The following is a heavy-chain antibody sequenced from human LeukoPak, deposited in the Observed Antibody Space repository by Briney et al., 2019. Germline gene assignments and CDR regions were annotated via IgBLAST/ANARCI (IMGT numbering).Heavy chain of an antibody. V-gene: IGHV4-39*01. Sequence: PSETLSLTCTVSGGSISSISYYWGWIRQPPGKGLEWIGSIYYSGSKYYNRSLTSRVTISVDTSKNQFSLKLSSVTAADTAVYYCASHRSGSYSYYFDYWGQGPLVTVSS. CDR2: IYYSGSK. J-gene: IGHJ4*02. CDR3: ASHRSGSYSYYFDY. CDR1: GGSISSISYY. D-gene: IGHD1-26*01.